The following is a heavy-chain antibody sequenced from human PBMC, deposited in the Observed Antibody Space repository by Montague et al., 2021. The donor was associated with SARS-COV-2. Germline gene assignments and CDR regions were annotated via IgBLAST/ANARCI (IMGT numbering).Heavy chain of an antibody. V-gene: IGHV4-61*08. J-gene: IGHJ4*02. CDR2: IYYSGXT. CDR3: ARVSLAAAGTRSDY. CDR1: GGSVSSGGYY. D-gene: IGHD6-13*01. Sequence: SETRSLTCTVSGGSVSSGGYYWSWIRQPPGKGLEWIGDIYYSGXTXYXXXXKXRVTISLDTSKNQFSLKLTSVTAADTAVYYCARVSLAAAGTRSDYWGQGTLVTVSS.